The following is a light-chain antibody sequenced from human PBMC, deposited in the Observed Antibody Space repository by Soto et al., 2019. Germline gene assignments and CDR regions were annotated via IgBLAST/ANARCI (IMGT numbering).Light chain of an antibody. CDR3: SSYTTSSTLV. J-gene: IGLJ2*01. CDR2: DVR. V-gene: IGLV2-14*03. CDR1: SSDVGGYNY. Sequence: QSVLTQPASVSGSPGQSIIISCTGTSSDVGGYNYVSWYQQHPGKAPKLMIFDVRNRPSGVSDRFSGSKSGNTASLTISGLQAEDEADYFCSSYTTSSTLVFGGGTQLTFL.